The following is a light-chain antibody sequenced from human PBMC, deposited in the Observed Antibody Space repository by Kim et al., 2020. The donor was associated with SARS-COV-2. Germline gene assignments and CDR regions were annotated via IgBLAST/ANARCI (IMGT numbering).Light chain of an antibody. Sequence: SSELTQDPAVSVALGQTVRITCQGDSLRSYYATWYQQKPGQAPILDIDGKNNRPSGIPDRFSGSSSGNTASLTITGTQAGDEADYYCNSRDSNDNVVFGGGTQLNVL. J-gene: IGLJ2*01. CDR2: GKN. V-gene: IGLV3-19*01. CDR3: NSRDSNDNVV. CDR1: SLRSYY.